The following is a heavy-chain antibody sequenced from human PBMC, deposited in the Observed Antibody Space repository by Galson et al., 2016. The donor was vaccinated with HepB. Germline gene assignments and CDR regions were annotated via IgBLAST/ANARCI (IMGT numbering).Heavy chain of an antibody. CDR2: ISAHDGST. CDR3: AKDYTVAVAGPFGY. V-gene: IGHV3-23*01. D-gene: IGHD6-19*01. J-gene: IGHJ4*02. Sequence: SLRLSCAASGFTFSNYAMNWVRQGPGKGLKWVSGISAHDGSTYYADSVKGRFTISRDSSKNTLYLQMNSLRAEDTAIYYCAKDYTVAVAGPFGYWGQGTLVTVSS. CDR1: GFTFSNYA.